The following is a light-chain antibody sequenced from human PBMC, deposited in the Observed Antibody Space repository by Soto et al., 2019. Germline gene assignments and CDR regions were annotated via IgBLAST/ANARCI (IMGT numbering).Light chain of an antibody. CDR2: STS. Sequence: QTVVTQEPSLTVSPGGTVTLTCASSTGAVTSGYYPNWFQQKPGQAPRALIDSTSNKHSWTPARFSGSLLEGKAALTLSGVQPEDEAEYYCLLYYGGAWVFGGGTKLTVL. V-gene: IGLV7-43*01. CDR1: TGAVTSGYY. CDR3: LLYYGGAWV. J-gene: IGLJ3*02.